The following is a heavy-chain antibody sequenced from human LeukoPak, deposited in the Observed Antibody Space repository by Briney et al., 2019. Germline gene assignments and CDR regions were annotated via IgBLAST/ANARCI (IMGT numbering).Heavy chain of an antibody. CDR3: ARDISDDY. Sequence: PGGSLRLSCASSGFTFSTYWMEWVRQTPGRGLVWVSRITGDGTTTTYADSVQDRFTISRDNAKNSLYLQMNSLRAEDTAVYYCARDISDDYWGQGTLVTVSS. D-gene: IGHD1-26*01. V-gene: IGHV3-74*01. CDR2: ITGDGTTT. J-gene: IGHJ4*02. CDR1: GFTFSTYW.